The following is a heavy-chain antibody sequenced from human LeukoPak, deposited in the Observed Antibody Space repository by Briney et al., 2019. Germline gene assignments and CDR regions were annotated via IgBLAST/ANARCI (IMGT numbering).Heavy chain of an antibody. CDR3: AQKSPSGSYYDY. Sequence: ASEKVSCKASGYTFTSYGISWVRQAPGQGLEWMGWISAYNGNTNYAQKLQGRVTMATDTSTSTAYMELRSLRSDDTAVYYCAQKSPSGSYYDYWGQGTLVTVSS. CDR1: GYTFTSYG. D-gene: IGHD1-26*01. CDR2: ISAYNGNT. J-gene: IGHJ4*02. V-gene: IGHV1-18*01.